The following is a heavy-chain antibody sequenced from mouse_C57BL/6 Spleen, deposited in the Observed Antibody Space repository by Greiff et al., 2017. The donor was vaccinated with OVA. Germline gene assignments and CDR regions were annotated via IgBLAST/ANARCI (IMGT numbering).Heavy chain of an antibody. V-gene: IGHV1-15*01. CDR3: TRRIYYDYDKGDY. J-gene: IGHJ2*01. Sequence: QVQLKESGAELVRPGASVTLSCKASGYTFTDYEMHWVKQTPVHGLEWIGAIDPETGGTAYNQKFKGKAILTADKSSSTAYMELRSLTSEDSAVYYCTRRIYYDYDKGDYWGQGTTLTVSS. CDR1: GYTFTDYE. D-gene: IGHD2-4*01. CDR2: IDPETGGT.